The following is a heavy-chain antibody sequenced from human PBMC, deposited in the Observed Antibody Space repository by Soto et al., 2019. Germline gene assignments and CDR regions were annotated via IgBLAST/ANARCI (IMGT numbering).Heavy chain of an antibody. CDR1: GYTFTSYA. V-gene: IGHV1-3*01. Sequence: NPVASVKASRKASGYTFTSYAMHWMRQASEQSLEWMGWINAGNGNTKYSQKFQGRVTITRDTSASTAYMELSSLRSEDTAVYYCARSPYCGGDCPPGWFDPWGQGTLVTVSS. CDR2: INAGNGNT. CDR3: ARSPYCGGDCPPGWFDP. D-gene: IGHD2-21*02. J-gene: IGHJ5*02.